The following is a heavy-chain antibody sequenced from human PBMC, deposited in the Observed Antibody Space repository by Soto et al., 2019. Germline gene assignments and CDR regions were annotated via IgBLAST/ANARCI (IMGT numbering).Heavy chain of an antibody. CDR3: ARWLRNYYHRSVLHY. D-gene: IGHD3-10*01. CDR1: GFTFSDYY. J-gene: IGHJ1*01. V-gene: IGHV3-11*06. CDR2: ISSSSSYT. Sequence: PGGSLKLSCAASGFTFSDYYMSWIRQAPGKGLEWVSYISSSSSYTNYADSVKGRFTISRDNAKNSLYLQMNSLRAEDTAVYYCARWLRNYYHRSVLHYRGQGTLVIGS.